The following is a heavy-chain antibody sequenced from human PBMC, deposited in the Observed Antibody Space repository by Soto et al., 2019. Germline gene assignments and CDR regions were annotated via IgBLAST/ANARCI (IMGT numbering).Heavy chain of an antibody. CDR2: ISYDGSNK. J-gene: IGHJ3*02. CDR3: AKGYGDYVTDAFDI. CDR1: GFTFSSYG. V-gene: IGHV3-30*18. Sequence: QVQLVESGGGVVQPGRSLRLSCAASGFTFSSYGMHWVRQAPGKGLEWVAVISYDGSNKYYADSVKGRFTISRDNSKNTLYLKMNSLRAEDTAVYYCAKGYGDYVTDAFDIWGRGTMVTVSS. D-gene: IGHD4-17*01.